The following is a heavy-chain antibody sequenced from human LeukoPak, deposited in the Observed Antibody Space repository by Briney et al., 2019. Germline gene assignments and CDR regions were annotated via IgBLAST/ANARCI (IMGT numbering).Heavy chain of an antibody. Sequence: SETLSLTCTVSGGSISSYYWSWIRQPAGKGLEWIGRIYTSGSTNYNPSLKSRVTMSVDTSKNQFSLKLSSVTAADTAVYYCARESSYSSSWYQTYYYYYYMDVWGKGTTVTVSS. J-gene: IGHJ6*03. V-gene: IGHV4-4*07. CDR1: GGSISSYY. CDR2: IYTSGST. CDR3: ARESSYSSSWYQTYYYYYYMDV. D-gene: IGHD6-13*01.